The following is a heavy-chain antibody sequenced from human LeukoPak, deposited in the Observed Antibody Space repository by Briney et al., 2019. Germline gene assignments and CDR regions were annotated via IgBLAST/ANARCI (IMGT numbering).Heavy chain of an antibody. V-gene: IGHV3-21*01. CDR1: GFTFSSYG. Sequence: GGSLILSCAASGFTFSSYGMNWVRQAPGKGLEWVSPITSSSSYIYYADSVKGRFTISRDDARNSLFLQMNSLRAEDTAIYYCARDEGYYFDSWGQGTQVTVSS. CDR2: ITSSSSYI. J-gene: IGHJ4*02. CDR3: ARDEGYYFDS.